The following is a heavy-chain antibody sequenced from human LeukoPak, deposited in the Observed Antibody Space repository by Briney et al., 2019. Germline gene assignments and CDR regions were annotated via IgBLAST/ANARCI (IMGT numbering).Heavy chain of an antibody. Sequence: AAVKVSCKAPGYTFTSDGICWVRHAPRQGLEWMGWISAYNGNTNYAQKLQGRVTMTTDTSTSTAYMELRSLRSDDTAVYYCASTPQVGAGWGQGTLVTVSS. CDR2: ISAYNGNT. CDR3: ASTPQVGAG. J-gene: IGHJ4*02. D-gene: IGHD1-26*01. V-gene: IGHV1-18*01. CDR1: GYTFTSDG.